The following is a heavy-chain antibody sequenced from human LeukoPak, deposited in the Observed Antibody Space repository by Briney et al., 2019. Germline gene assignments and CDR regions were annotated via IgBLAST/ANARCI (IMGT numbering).Heavy chain of an antibody. CDR1: GGSISSYY. D-gene: IGHD6-13*01. V-gene: IGHV4-59*12. J-gene: IGHJ3*02. Sequence: SETLSLTCTVSGGSISSYYWGWIRQPPGKGLEWIGYIYYSGSTNYNPSLKSRVTISVDTSKNQFSLKLSSVTAADTAVYYCARGVAAASRAFDIWGQGTMVTVSS. CDR2: IYYSGST. CDR3: ARGVAAASRAFDI.